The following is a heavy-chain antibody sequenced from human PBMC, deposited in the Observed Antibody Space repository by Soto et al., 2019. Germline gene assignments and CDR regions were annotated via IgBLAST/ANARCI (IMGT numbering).Heavy chain of an antibody. Sequence: EVQLVESGGGLVQPGGSLRLSCAASGFTFRTSWMYWVRQAPGKGLVWVSRINDDGSTTTYADSVKGRFTISRDNAKNTLFMQMDSLRAGDTAIYFCAKNRGPGSYTNWSFDVWGRGTLVTVSS. D-gene: IGHD3-10*01. CDR2: INDDGSTT. CDR1: GFTFRTSW. CDR3: AKNRGPGSYTNWSFDV. J-gene: IGHJ2*01. V-gene: IGHV3-74*03.